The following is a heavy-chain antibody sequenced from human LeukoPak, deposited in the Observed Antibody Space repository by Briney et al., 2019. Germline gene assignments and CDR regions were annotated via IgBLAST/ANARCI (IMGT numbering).Heavy chain of an antibody. Sequence: GESLKISCKGSGYSFTSYWIGWVRQMPGKGLEWMGIIYPGDSDTRYSPSFQGQVTISADKSISTAYLQWSSLKASDTAMYYCARGYCSSTSCYRFDYWGQGTLVTVSS. D-gene: IGHD2-2*02. J-gene: IGHJ4*02. CDR3: ARGYCSSTSCYRFDY. V-gene: IGHV5-51*01. CDR1: GYSFTSYW. CDR2: IYPGDSDT.